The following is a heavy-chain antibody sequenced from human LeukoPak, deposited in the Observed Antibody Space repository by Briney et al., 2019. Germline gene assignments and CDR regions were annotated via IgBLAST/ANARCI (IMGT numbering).Heavy chain of an antibody. J-gene: IGHJ5*02. CDR3: ARDLRIGCSSTSCYRGWFDP. Sequence: ASVKVSCKASGYTFTSYYMHWVRQAPGQGLEWMGIINPSGGSTSYAQKFQGRVTITRDTSASTAYMELSSLRSEDTAVYYCARDLRIGCSSTSCYRGWFDPWGQGTLVTVSS. CDR1: GYTFTSYY. D-gene: IGHD2-2*02. V-gene: IGHV1-46*01. CDR2: INPSGGST.